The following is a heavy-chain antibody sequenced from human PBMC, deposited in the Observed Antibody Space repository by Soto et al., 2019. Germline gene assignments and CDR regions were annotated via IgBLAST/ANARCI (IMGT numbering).Heavy chain of an antibody. V-gene: IGHV3-21*01. CDR2: ISSSSSYI. D-gene: IGHD3-22*01. CDR1: GFTFSSYS. J-gene: IGHJ4*02. CDR3: ARSNYYYDSSGYPYYFDL. Sequence: SRRLSCAASGFTFSSYSMNGVRQAAGKGLEGVSSISSSSSYIYYADSVKGRFTISRDNAKNSLYLQMNSISAEDTAVYSRARSNYYYDSSGYPYYFDLWGQGTLVTVSS.